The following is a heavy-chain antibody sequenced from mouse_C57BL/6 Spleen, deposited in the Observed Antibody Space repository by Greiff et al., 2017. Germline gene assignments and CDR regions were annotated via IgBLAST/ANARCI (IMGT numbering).Heavy chain of an antibody. D-gene: IGHD2-4*01. Sequence: VQLQQPGAELVKPGASVKMSCKASGYTFTSYWITWVKQRPGQGLEWIGDIYPGSGSTNCNEKFKSKATLTVDTSSSTAYMQLSSLTSEDSAVYYCARKDYYDYWYFDVWGTGTTVTVSS. CDR2: IYPGSGST. V-gene: IGHV1-55*01. CDR3: ARKDYYDYWYFDV. CDR1: GYTFTSYW. J-gene: IGHJ1*03.